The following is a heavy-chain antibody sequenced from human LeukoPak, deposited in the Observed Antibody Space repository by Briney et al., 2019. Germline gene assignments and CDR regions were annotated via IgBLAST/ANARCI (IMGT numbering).Heavy chain of an antibody. CDR1: GFAFSIYG. D-gene: IGHD5-12*01. CDR3: GNWGSGSESDAFVI. CDR2: ISYDGSDK. V-gene: IGHV3-30*18. Sequence: PGGSLRLSCAASGFAFSIYGMHWVRQPPGKGLEWVAVISYDGSDKYYADSVKGRFTISRDNSKSTPYLRMDSLRAEDTALYYCGNWGSGSESDAFVIWGQGKMVTVFS. J-gene: IGHJ3*02.